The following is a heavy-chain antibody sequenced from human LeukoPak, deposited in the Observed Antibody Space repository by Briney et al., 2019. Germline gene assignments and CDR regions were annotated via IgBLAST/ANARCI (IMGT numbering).Heavy chain of an antibody. Sequence: PGGSLRLSCAASGFTVSRNYMSWVRQAPGKGLEWLSIISGSGLNAYYADSVKGRFTISRDNSKSTLFLQMNSLRAEDTALYYCVKRTMAGVLERRTYYFDYWGQGSLVTVSP. V-gene: IGHV3-23*01. CDR3: VKRTMAGVLERRTYYFDY. J-gene: IGHJ4*02. CDR1: GFTVSRNY. D-gene: IGHD2-2*01. CDR2: ISGSGLNA.